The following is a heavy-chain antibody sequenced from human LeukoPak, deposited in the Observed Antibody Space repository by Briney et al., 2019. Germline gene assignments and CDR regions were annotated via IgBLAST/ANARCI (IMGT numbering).Heavy chain of an antibody. Sequence: PGGPLRLSCAASGFTFTNAWMSWVRQAPGKGLEWVGRIKSKGDGETIDNAAPVKGRFTMSRDDSKATLYLQMNSLKAEDTAVYYCTTDLGLTMIRGVIVYWGQGALVTVSS. V-gene: IGHV3-15*01. CDR1: GFTFTNAW. CDR3: TTDLGLTMIRGVIVY. D-gene: IGHD3-10*01. CDR2: IKSKGDGETI. J-gene: IGHJ4*02.